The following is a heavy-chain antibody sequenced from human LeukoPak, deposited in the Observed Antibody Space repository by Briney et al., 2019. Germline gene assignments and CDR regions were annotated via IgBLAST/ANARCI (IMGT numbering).Heavy chain of an antibody. D-gene: IGHD3-22*01. CDR3: AKGGVVVAYYFDY. CDR1: GFTFSSYA. Sequence: PGGSLRLSCAASGFTFSSYAMSWVRQAPGKGLEWVSAISGSGGSTYYADSAKGRFTISRDNSKSTLYLQMNSLRAEDTAVYYCAKGGVVVAYYFDYWGQGTLVTVSS. J-gene: IGHJ4*02. CDR2: ISGSGGST. V-gene: IGHV3-23*01.